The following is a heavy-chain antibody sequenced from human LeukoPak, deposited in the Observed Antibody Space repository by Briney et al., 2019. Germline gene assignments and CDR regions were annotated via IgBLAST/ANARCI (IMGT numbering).Heavy chain of an antibody. V-gene: IGHV3-11*06. CDR2: ISGSSGYT. CDR1: GFTFSNAW. D-gene: IGHD1-1*01. J-gene: IGHJ4*02. Sequence: RGSLRLSCAASGFTFSNAWMSWVRQAPGKGLEWVSYISGSSGYTKYADSVKGRFTISRDNAKNSLYLQVNSLRAEDTAVYYCARGTGTTAYFDYWGQGTPVTVSS. CDR3: ARGTGTTAYFDY.